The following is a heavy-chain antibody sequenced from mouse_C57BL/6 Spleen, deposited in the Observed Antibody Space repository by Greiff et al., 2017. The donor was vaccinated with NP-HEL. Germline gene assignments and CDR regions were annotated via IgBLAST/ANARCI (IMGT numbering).Heavy chain of an antibody. CDR3: ARPRITTVVDWYFDV. CDR1: GYAFSSYW. Sequence: QVQLQQSGAELVKPGASVKISCKASGYAFSSYWMHWVKQRPGRGLEWIGRIDPNSGGTKYNEKFKSKATLTVDKPSSTAYMQLSSLTSEDSAVYSCARPRITTVVDWYFDVWGAGTTVTVSS. J-gene: IGHJ1*01. CDR2: IDPNSGGT. V-gene: IGHV1-72*01. D-gene: IGHD1-1*02.